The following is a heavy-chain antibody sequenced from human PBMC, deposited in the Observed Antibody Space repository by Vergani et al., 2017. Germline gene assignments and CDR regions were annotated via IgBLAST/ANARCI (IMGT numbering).Heavy chain of an antibody. CDR3: AIVPAAISLYYYYMDV. CDR1: GGTFSSYA. V-gene: IGHV1-69*01. J-gene: IGHJ6*03. Sequence: QVQLVQSGAEVKKPGASVKVSCKASGGTFSSYAISWVRQAPGQGLEWMGGIIPIFGTANYAQKFQGRVTITADESTSTAYMELSSLRSEDTAVYYCAIVPAAISLYYYYMDVWGKGTTVTVSS. D-gene: IGHD2-2*01. CDR2: IIPIFGTA.